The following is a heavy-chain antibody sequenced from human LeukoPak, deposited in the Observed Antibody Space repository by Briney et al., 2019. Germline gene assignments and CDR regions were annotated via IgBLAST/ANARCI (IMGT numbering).Heavy chain of an antibody. J-gene: IGHJ4*02. CDR1: GFTFINAW. Sequence: GGSLRLSCAASGFTFINAWMSWVRQAPGKGLEWVGRIKSKTDGETADYAAPVKGRFTISRDDSKNTLYLQMNSLKTEDTAVYYCTTETIAVSYCPYWGQGTLVTVSS. CDR2: IKSKTDGETA. V-gene: IGHV3-15*01. CDR3: TTETIAVSYCPY. D-gene: IGHD6-19*01.